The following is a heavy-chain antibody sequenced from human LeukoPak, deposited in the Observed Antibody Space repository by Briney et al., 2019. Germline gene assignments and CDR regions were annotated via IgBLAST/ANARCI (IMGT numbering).Heavy chain of an antibody. CDR3: ARESRADTGDCSSTSCYAAYYYYYGMDV. V-gene: IGHV1-69*13. D-gene: IGHD2-2*01. Sequence: ASVKVSCKASGGTFSSYAISWVRQAPGQGLEWMGGIIPIFGTANYAQKFQGRVTITADESTSTAYMELSSLRSEDTAVYYCARESRADTGDCSSTSCYAAYYYYYGMDVWGQGTTVTVSS. CDR2: IIPIFGTA. J-gene: IGHJ6*02. CDR1: GGTFSSYA.